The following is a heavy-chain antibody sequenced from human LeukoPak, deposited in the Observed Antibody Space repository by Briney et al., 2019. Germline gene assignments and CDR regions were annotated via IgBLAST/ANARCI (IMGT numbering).Heavy chain of an antibody. D-gene: IGHD6-25*01. CDR3: ARAGATVSTIWFDP. V-gene: IGHV3-23*01. J-gene: IGHJ5*02. CDR2: TSDRGDYT. Sequence: GGSLRLSCAASGFTFTSYSMSWVRQAPGKGLEWVSGTSDRGDYTYYADSVKGRFTISRDNSKNTLSLQMNSLRAEDTAVYYCARAGATVSTIWFDPWGQGTLVTVSS. CDR1: GFTFTSYS.